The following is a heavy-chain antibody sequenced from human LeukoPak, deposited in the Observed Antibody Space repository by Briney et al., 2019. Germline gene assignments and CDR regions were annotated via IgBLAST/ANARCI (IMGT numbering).Heavy chain of an antibody. J-gene: IGHJ3*02. D-gene: IGHD1/OR15-1a*01. CDR2: INPYNGYT. CDR1: GYTFTSYG. V-gene: IGHV1-18*01. CDR3: AREGVHEHGDAFDI. Sequence: ASVKVSCKASGYTFTSYGISWVRQAPGQGLEWMGWINPYNGYTNSAQKLQGRVTMTTDTSTSTAYMELRSLRSDDTAVYYCAREGVHEHGDAFDIWGQGTMVTVSS.